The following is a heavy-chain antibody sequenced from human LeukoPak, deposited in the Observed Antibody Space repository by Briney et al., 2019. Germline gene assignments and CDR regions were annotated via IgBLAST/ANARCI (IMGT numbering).Heavy chain of an antibody. J-gene: IGHJ4*02. V-gene: IGHV1-18*04. CDR1: GYTFTGYH. CDR3: ARNWNSAFDY. D-gene: IGHD1-7*01. CDR2: ISGYNGNT. Sequence: GASVKVSCKASGYTFTGYHMHWVRQAPGQGLEWMGWISGYNGNTNYAQKLQDRVTMTTDTSTSTAYMELRTLRSDDTAVYYCARNWNSAFDYWGQGTLVTVSS.